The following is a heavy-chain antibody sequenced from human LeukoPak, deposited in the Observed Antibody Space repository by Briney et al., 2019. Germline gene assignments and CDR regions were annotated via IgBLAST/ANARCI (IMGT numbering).Heavy chain of an antibody. Sequence: WVSYISCSSGDINYSDSVKGRFTISRDNAKNSLYLQMNSLRAEDTAVYYCTRDPRRLDYLGQGTLVTVSS. CDR3: TRDPRRLDY. J-gene: IGHJ4*02. CDR2: ISCSSGDI. V-gene: IGHV3-11*05.